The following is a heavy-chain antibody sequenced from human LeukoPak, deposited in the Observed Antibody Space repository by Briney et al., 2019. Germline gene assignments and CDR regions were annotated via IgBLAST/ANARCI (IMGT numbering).Heavy chain of an antibody. CDR3: ARRSGYYWDAFDI. J-gene: IGHJ3*02. CDR1: GFTFSSYW. Sequence: AGGSLRLSCAASGFTFSSYWMHWVRQAPGKGLEWVANIKQDESEKNYVDSVKGRFTISRDNAKNLLYLQMNNLRAEDTAVYYCARRSGYYWDAFDIWGQGTMVTVSS. D-gene: IGHD3-22*01. CDR2: IKQDESEK. V-gene: IGHV3-7*01.